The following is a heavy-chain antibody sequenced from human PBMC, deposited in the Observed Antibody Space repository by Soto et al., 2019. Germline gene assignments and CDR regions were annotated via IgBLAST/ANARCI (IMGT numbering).Heavy chain of an antibody. CDR1: GYTFTSYY. CDR2: INPSGGST. Sequence: ASVKVSCKASGYTFTSYYMHWVRQAPGQGLEWMGIINPSGGSTSYAQKFQGWVTMTRDTSISTAYMELSRLRSDDTAVYYCARSRPYCISTSCYGDYGMDVWGQGTTVTVSS. V-gene: IGHV1-46*01. CDR3: ARSRPYCISTSCYGDYGMDV. J-gene: IGHJ6*02. D-gene: IGHD2-2*01.